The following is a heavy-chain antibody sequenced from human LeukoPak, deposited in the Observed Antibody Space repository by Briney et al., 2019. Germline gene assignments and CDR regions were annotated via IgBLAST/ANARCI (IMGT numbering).Heavy chain of an antibody. CDR2: ISGTGGST. V-gene: IGHV3-23*01. D-gene: IGHD1-26*01. J-gene: IGHJ1*01. CDR3: AKWPYSGDIL. Sequence: GGSLRLSCAASGFTFSSYAMSWVRQAPGKGLECVSSISGTGGSTYYADSVKGRFTISRDNSKNTLYLQLNSLRAEDTAIYYCAKWPYSGDILWGQGTLVTVSS. CDR1: GFTFSSYA.